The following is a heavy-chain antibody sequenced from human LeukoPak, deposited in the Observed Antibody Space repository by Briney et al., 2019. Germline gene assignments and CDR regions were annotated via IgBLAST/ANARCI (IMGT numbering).Heavy chain of an antibody. D-gene: IGHD2-2*01. Sequence: ASVKVSCKASGYTFTSYDINWVRQATGQGLEWMGWMNPNSGNTGYAKKFQGRVTMTRNTSISTAYMELSSLRSEDTAVYYCAREGPRYCSSTSCGWFDPWGQGTLVTVSS. CDR1: GYTFTSYD. CDR2: MNPNSGNT. V-gene: IGHV1-8*01. J-gene: IGHJ5*02. CDR3: AREGPRYCSSTSCGWFDP.